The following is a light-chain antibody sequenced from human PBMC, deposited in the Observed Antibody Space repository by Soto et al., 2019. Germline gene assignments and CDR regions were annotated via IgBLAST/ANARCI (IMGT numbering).Light chain of an antibody. CDR3: SLSYSGVRV. CDR1: AGPVTSRHY. J-gene: IGLJ3*02. Sequence: QAVVTQEPPLTVSPGGTVTLTCASSAGPVTSRHYPYWFQQKPGQAPRALIYDTSNKHPWTPARFSGSLLGGTPALILSGAQPEDEADYYCSLSYSGVRVFGGGTKVTVL. V-gene: IGLV7-46*01. CDR2: DTS.